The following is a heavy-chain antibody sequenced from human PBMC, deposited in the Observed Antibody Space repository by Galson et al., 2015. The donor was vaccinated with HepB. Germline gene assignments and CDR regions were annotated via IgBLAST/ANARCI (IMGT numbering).Heavy chain of an antibody. D-gene: IGHD6-19*01. CDR2: ISAYNGNT. CDR1: GYTFTSYG. V-gene: IGHV1-18*01. CDR3: ARVHAFPIAVAGYDY. J-gene: IGHJ4*02. Sequence: SVKVSCKASGYTFTSYGISWVRQAPGQGLEWMGWISAYNGNTNYAQKLQGRVTMTTDTSTSTAYMELRSLRSDDTAVYYCARVHAFPIAVAGYDYWGQGTLVTVSS.